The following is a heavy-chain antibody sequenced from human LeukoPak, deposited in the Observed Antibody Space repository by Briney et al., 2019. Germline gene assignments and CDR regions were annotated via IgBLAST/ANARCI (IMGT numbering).Heavy chain of an antibody. CDR1: GGSVSNYY. V-gene: IGHV4-59*02. Sequence: PSETLSLTCTVSGGSVSNYYWSWIRQSPGKGLEWIGYIYYTETSNNPSLKSRVTISAYTSKNQFSLKLYSVTAADTAVYYCATRKLGNDYWGQGTLVTVSS. D-gene: IGHD7-27*01. CDR2: IYYTET. CDR3: ATRKLGNDY. J-gene: IGHJ4*02.